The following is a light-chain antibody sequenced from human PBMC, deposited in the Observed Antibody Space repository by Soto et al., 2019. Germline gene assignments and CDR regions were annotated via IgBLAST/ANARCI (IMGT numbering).Light chain of an antibody. CDR1: QVIGDT. Sequence: VVRQSPATLSVSRGEGATLSCRASQVIGDTLAWYQHKPGQAPRLLIYAASSRATGSPDRFSGGGSGTDFTLTISRLDPEDFAEYYCQQISSYPLTFGEGTKVDIK. V-gene: IGKV3D-20*02. CDR2: AAS. J-gene: IGKJ4*01. CDR3: QQISSYPLT.